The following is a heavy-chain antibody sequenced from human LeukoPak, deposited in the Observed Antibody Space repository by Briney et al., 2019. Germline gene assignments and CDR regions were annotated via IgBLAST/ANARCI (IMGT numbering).Heavy chain of an antibody. Sequence: GGSLRLSCAASGFTFSSYDIPWVRQAPDKGLEWVAVISYDGSNKYYADSVKGQFTISRDNSKNTLYLQMNSLRAEDTAVYYCAKVYSSGWYGYFDYWGQGTLVTVSS. J-gene: IGHJ4*02. CDR2: ISYDGSNK. CDR3: AKVYSSGWYGYFDY. D-gene: IGHD6-19*01. V-gene: IGHV3-30*18. CDR1: GFTFSSYD.